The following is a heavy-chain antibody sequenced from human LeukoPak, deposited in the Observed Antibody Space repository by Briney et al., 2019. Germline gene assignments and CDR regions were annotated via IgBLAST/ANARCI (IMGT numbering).Heavy chain of an antibody. CDR1: GYTFTDYY. Sequence: ASVKVSCKASGYTFTDYYMHWVRQAPGQGLEWMGWINPNSGGTNYAQNFQGRVTMTRDTSISTAYMELSRLRSGDTAMYYCARVIAAASTRLDSWGQGTLVTVSS. CDR3: ARVIAAASTRLDS. J-gene: IGHJ4*02. V-gene: IGHV1-2*02. D-gene: IGHD6-13*01. CDR2: INPNSGGT.